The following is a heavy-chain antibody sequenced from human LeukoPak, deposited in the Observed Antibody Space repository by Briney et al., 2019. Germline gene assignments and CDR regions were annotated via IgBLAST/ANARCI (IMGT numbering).Heavy chain of an antibody. J-gene: IGHJ3*02. V-gene: IGHV3-30-3*01. CDR2: ISYDGSNK. CDR3: AREREGDAFDI. CDR1: GFTFSSYA. Sequence: GGSLRLSCAASGFTFSSYAMHWVRQAPGKGLEWVAVISYDGSNKYYADSVKGRFTNSRDNSKNTLYLQMNSLRAEDTAVYYCAREREGDAFDIWGQGTMVTVSS. D-gene: IGHD5-24*01.